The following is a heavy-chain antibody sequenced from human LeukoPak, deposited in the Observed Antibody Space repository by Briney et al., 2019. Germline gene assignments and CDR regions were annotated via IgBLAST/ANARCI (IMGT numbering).Heavy chain of an antibody. Sequence: SVKVSCKASGGTFSSYAISWVRQAPGQGLQWMGGIIPMLGTAIYAQTFQGRVTIIADESTNTAYMELSGLRSEGTAIYYCASLAAGYTDYFDYWGQGTLVTVSS. V-gene: IGHV1-69*13. CDR1: GGTFSSYA. D-gene: IGHD6-13*01. CDR3: ASLAAGYTDYFDY. J-gene: IGHJ4*02. CDR2: IIPMLGTA.